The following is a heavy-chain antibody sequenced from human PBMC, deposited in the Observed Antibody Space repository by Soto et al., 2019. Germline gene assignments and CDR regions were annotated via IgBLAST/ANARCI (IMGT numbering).Heavy chain of an antibody. CDR1: GGSISSSSYY. V-gene: IGHV4-39*01. CDR2: IYYSGST. Sequence: QLQLQESGPGLVKPSETLSLTCTVSGGSISSSSYYWGWIRQPPGKGLEWIGSIYYSGSTYYNPSLKSRVTISVDTSKNQFSLKLSSVTAADTGVYYCARHSITMVRANWFDPWGQGTLVTVSS. D-gene: IGHD3-10*01. CDR3: ARHSITMVRANWFDP. J-gene: IGHJ5*02.